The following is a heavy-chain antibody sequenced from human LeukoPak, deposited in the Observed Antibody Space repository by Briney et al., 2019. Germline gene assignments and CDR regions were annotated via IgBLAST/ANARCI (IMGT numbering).Heavy chain of an antibody. Sequence: PSETLSLTCAVYGGSFSGYYWSWIRQPPGKGLELIGGIYYSGSTYYNPSLKSRVTISVDTSKNQFSLKPSSVTAADTAVYYCAIRGYNYGFGWFDPWGQGTLVTVSS. CDR2: IYYSGST. J-gene: IGHJ5*02. CDR3: AIRGYNYGFGWFDP. V-gene: IGHV4-34*01. D-gene: IGHD5-18*01. CDR1: GGSFSGYY.